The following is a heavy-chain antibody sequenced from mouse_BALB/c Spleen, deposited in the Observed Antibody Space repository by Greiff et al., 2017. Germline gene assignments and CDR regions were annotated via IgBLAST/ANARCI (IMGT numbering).Heavy chain of an antibody. V-gene: IGHV14-4*02. CDR1: GFNIKDYY. CDR2: IDPENGDT. D-gene: IGHD2-14*01. J-gene: IGHJ2*01. Sequence: EVQLQQSGAELVRPGASVKLSCTASGFNIKDYYMHWVKQRPEQGLEWIGWIDPENGDTEYAPKFQGKATMPADTSSNTTYLQLSSLTSEDTAVYYWNARYDGYYFDYWGQGTTLTVSA. CDR3: NARYDGYYFDY.